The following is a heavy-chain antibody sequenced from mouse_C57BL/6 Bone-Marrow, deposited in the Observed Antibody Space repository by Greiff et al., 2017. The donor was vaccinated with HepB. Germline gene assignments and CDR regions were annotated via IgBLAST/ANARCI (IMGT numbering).Heavy chain of an antibody. J-gene: IGHJ3*01. V-gene: IGHV14-4*01. CDR3: TTDYGNYCFAY. CDR2: IDPENGDT. CDR1: GFNIKDDY. Sequence: VHVKQSGAELVRPGASVKLSCTASGFNIKDDYMHWVKQRPEQGLEWIGWIDPENGDTEYASKFQGKATITADTSSNTAYLQLNSLTSEDTAVYYCTTDYGNYCFAYWGQGTLVTVSA. D-gene: IGHD2-1*01.